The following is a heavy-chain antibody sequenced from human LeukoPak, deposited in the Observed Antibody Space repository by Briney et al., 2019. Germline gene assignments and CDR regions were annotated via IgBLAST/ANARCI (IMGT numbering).Heavy chain of an antibody. J-gene: IGHJ4*02. D-gene: IGHD6-13*01. CDR1: GYAFTSYY. V-gene: IGHV1-46*01. CDR3: AREGYSSSWYHPLDY. CDR2: INPSGGST. Sequence: ASVKVSCKASGYAFTSYYMHWVRQAPGQGLEWMGIINPSGGSTSYAQKFQGRVTMTRDTSISTAYMELSRLRSDDTAVYYCAREGYSSSWYHPLDYWGQGTLVTVSS.